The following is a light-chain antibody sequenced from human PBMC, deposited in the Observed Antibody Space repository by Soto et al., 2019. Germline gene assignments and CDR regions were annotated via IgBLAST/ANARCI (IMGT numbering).Light chain of an antibody. V-gene: IGKV1-12*01. Sequence: DIQMTQSPSSVSASVGDRVTITCRASQGISTWLAWYQQKPGKVPKLLIYGASSLQTGVPSRFSGSGSGTDFTLTISSLQAEDFATYYCQQASSLPHTFGQGTKLDIK. CDR1: QGISTW. CDR2: GAS. J-gene: IGKJ2*01. CDR3: QQASSLPHT.